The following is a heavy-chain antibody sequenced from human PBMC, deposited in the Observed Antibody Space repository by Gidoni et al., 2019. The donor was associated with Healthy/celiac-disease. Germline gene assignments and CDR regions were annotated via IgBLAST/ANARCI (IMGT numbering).Heavy chain of an antibody. D-gene: IGHD3-22*01. J-gene: IGHJ1*01. Sequence: EVQLVESGGGLVKPGGSLRLSCAASGFTFSSYSMNWVRQAPGKGLEWVSSISSSSSYIYYADSVKGRFTISRDNAKNSLYLQMNSLRAEDTAVYYCATYYYDSSGYYAEYFQHWGQGTLVTVSS. CDR3: ATYYYDSSGYYAEYFQH. CDR2: ISSSSSYI. CDR1: GFTFSSYS. V-gene: IGHV3-21*01.